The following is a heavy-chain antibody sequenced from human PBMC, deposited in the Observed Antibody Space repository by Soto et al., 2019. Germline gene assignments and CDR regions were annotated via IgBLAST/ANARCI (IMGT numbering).Heavy chain of an antibody. CDR3: AKAGYCTRGNCYDYYRYGMDV. CDR2: VSYDGSSE. V-gene: IGHV3-30*18. D-gene: IGHD3-10*01. CDR1: GFTFSDYG. Sequence: VQMVESGGGVVQPGRSLRLTCAVSGFTFSDYGMHWVRQAPRTGLEWVAVVSYDGSSEFYADSVKGRFTISRDNSKKTLHLQMNSRRPEDTAVYYCAKAGYCTRGNCYDYYRYGMDVWGQGTAVTVSS. J-gene: IGHJ6*02.